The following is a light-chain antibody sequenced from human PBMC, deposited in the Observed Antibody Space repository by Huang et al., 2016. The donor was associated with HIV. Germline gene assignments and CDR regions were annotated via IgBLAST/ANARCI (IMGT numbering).Light chain of an antibody. CDR2: DAA. V-gene: IGKV1-33*01. Sequence: DIQMTQSQSSLSASVGDRVTITCQASQDINKYLAWYHQKPGKAPKLLIYDAAKLETGVPSRFNGSGSGTTFTFTISSLQPEDIATYYCQQYHALPVTFGGGTKVEIK. CDR1: QDINKY. CDR3: QQYHALPVT. J-gene: IGKJ4*01.